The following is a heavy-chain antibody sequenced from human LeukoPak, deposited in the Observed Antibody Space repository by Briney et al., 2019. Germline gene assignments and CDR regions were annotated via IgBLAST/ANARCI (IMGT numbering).Heavy chain of an antibody. Sequence: GGSLRLSCAAFGFNYSSYTMNWVRQAPGMGLEWLSYISATRDITYYADSVKGRYTISRDNAKNSLYLQMNNLRAEDTAVYYCVRGSLASGVVVYYYYYLDVWGKGTTVTVSS. V-gene: IGHV3-48*01. CDR1: GFNYSSYT. J-gene: IGHJ6*03. CDR3: VRGSLASGVVVYYYYYLDV. CDR2: ISATRDIT. D-gene: IGHD3-3*01.